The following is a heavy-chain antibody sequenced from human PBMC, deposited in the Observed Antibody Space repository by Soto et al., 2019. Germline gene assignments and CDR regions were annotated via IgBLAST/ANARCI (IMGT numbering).Heavy chain of an antibody. CDR1: GFSFSDYY. D-gene: IGHD5-18*01. J-gene: IGHJ4*01. V-gene: IGHV3-11*01. Sequence: GGSLRLSCAASGFSFSDYYMTWIRQAPGQGLEWVSYISSRSGTIFYTDSVKGRFTLSRDNSKNSMYLQMNSLRAEDTAVYYCAREVDRALVGSPHYFDYWGQGTLVTVSS. CDR3: AREVDRALVGSPHYFDY. CDR2: ISSRSGTI.